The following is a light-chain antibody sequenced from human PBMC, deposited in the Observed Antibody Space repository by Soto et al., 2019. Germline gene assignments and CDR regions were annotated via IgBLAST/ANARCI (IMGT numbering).Light chain of an antibody. CDR2: AAS. Sequence: EIVMTQSPATLSLSPGERATLSCRASQSLGSHLAWYQQKPGQAPRLLIYAASTRATGIPARFSGSGSGTEFTLTISTLQSEDFAVYYCQKYNNWPPITFGGGTKVEIK. V-gene: IGKV3-15*01. CDR1: QSLGSH. CDR3: QKYNNWPPIT. J-gene: IGKJ4*01.